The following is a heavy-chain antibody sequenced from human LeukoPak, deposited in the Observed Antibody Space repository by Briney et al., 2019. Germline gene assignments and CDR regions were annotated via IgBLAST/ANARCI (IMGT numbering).Heavy chain of an antibody. D-gene: IGHD3-9*01. J-gene: IGHJ6*02. Sequence: GRSLRLSCAASGFTFSSYAMHWVRQAPGKGLEWVAVISYDGSNKYYADSVKGRFTISRDNAKNSLYLQMNSLRAEDTAVYYCARDWEAYYDILTGYYTVSSGMDVWGQGTTVTVSS. V-gene: IGHV3-30*04. CDR2: ISYDGSNK. CDR3: ARDWEAYYDILTGYYTVSSGMDV. CDR1: GFTFSSYA.